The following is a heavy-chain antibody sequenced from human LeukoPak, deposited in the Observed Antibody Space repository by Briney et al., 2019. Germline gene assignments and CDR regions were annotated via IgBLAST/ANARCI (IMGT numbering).Heavy chain of an antibody. CDR2: IWYDGSNK. Sequence: GGSLRLSCAASGFTFSSYGMHWVRQAPGKGLEWVAVIWYDGSNKYYADSVKGRFTISRDNSKNTLYLQMNSLRAEDTAVYYCARGDKVVPAAQYYYGMDVWGQGTTVTVFS. D-gene: IGHD2-2*01. J-gene: IGHJ6*02. V-gene: IGHV3-33*01. CDR1: GFTFSSYG. CDR3: ARGDKVVPAAQYYYGMDV.